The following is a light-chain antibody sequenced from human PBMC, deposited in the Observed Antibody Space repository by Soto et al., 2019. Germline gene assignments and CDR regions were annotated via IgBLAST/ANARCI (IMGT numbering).Light chain of an antibody. V-gene: IGLV1-40*01. CDR1: SSNIGAGYD. Sequence: QSVLTQPPSVSGAPGQRVTISCTRSSSNIGAGYDVHWYQQLPGTAPKLLIYGNSNRPSGVPDRFSGSKSGTSASLAITGLQAEDEADFYCQSHDSSLRAYVFGTGTKVTGL. J-gene: IGLJ1*01. CDR3: QSHDSSLRAYV. CDR2: GNS.